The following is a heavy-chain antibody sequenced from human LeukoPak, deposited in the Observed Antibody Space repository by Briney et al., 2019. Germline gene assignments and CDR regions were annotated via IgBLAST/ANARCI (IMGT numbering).Heavy chain of an antibody. CDR2: ISAYNGNT. J-gene: IGHJ4*02. Sequence: GASVKVSCKTSGYTFTSYDINWVRQATGQGLEWMGWISAYNGNTNYAQKLQGRVTMTTDTSTSTAYMELRSLRSDDTAVYYCARGVNYDSSGYWFDYWGQGTLVTVSS. CDR1: GYTFTSYD. D-gene: IGHD3-22*01. V-gene: IGHV1-18*01. CDR3: ARGVNYDSSGYWFDY.